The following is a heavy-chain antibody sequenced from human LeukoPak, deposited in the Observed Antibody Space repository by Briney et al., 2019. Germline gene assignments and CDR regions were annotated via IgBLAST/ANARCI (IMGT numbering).Heavy chain of an antibody. CDR3: ARDRPGDGYFDY. J-gene: IGHJ4*02. CDR2: IYSGGKT. D-gene: IGHD3-10*01. Sequence: GGSLSLSCAASGFTVSSNDMTWVRQTPGKGLEWVSIIYSGGKTYYADSVKGRFTISRDNSKNTLYLQMNSLRAEDTAVFYCARDRPGDGYFDYWGQGTLVTVSS. CDR1: GFTVSSND. V-gene: IGHV3-66*01.